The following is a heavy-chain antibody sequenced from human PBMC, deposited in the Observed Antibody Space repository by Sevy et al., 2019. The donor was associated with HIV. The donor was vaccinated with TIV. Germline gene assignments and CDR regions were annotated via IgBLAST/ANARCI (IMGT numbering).Heavy chain of an antibody. CDR1: GFSFSNYA. D-gene: IGHD3-10*01. Sequence: GGSLRLSCAASGFSFSNYAMHWVRQAPGKGLEWVAVISYEGSDEDYSDSVKGRFTISRDNSKNTLSLQMNSLTVEDMAVYYCAKDMALNYYGSGSYYNTQDGMDVWGRGTTVTVSS. CDR3: AKDMALNYYGSGSYYNTQDGMDV. J-gene: IGHJ6*02. CDR2: ISYEGSDE. V-gene: IGHV3-30*18.